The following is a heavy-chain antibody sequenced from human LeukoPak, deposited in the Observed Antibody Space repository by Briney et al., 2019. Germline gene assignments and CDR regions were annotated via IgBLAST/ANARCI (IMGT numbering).Heavy chain of an antibody. CDR2: INWKGGST. Sequence: GGSLRLSCAASGFIFDDYGMSWVRQAPGKGLEWVSGINWKGGSTGYADSVKGRFTISRDNAKNSLYLQMNSLRAEDTALYYCARAGLDDYYYYMDVWGKGTTVTVSS. D-gene: IGHD3-9*01. V-gene: IGHV3-20*04. J-gene: IGHJ6*03. CDR1: GFIFDDYG. CDR3: ARAGLDDYYYYMDV.